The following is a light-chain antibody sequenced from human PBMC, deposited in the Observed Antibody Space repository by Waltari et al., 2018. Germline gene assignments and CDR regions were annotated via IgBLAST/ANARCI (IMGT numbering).Light chain of an antibody. CDR3: QQYNNWPWT. Sequence: EILMTQSPATLSVSPGERATLSCRASQSVSSNLVWYQQRPGQAPRLLIYGASTRATGIPARFSGSGSGTELTLTISSMQSEDFAVFYCQQYNNWPWTFGQGTKVEI. CDR1: QSVSSN. J-gene: IGKJ1*01. V-gene: IGKV3-15*01. CDR2: GAS.